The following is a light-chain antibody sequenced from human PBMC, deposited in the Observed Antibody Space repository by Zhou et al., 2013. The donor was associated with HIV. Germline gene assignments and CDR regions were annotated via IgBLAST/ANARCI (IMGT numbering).Light chain of an antibody. J-gene: IGKJ2*01. CDR1: QSISNW. CDR3: QQYSSDAST. CDR2: KAS. Sequence: DIQMTQSPSTLSASVGDRVTITCRASQSISNWLAWYQQKPGKAPRLLIYKASTLVDGVPSRFSGSGSGTEFTLTISSLQPEDFATYYCQQYSSDASTFGQGTKVDIK. V-gene: IGKV1-5*03.